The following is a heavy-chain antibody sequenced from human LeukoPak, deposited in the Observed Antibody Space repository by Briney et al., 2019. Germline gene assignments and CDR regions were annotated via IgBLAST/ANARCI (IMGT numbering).Heavy chain of an antibody. D-gene: IGHD2-2*01. J-gene: IGHJ4*02. CDR2: INPNSGDT. Sequence: ASAKVSCKASGYTFTDYYLHWVRQPPGQGFDWMGWINPNSGDTNYAQKFQGRVTMTRDTSISTAHMEMSRLRSDDTAVYYCARANFLYCSSTTCLFDYWGQGTLVTVSS. V-gene: IGHV1-2*02. CDR3: ARANFLYCSSTTCLFDY. CDR1: GYTFTDYY.